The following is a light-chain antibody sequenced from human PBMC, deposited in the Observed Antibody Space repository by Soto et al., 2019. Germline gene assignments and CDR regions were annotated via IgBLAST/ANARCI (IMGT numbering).Light chain of an antibody. J-gene: IGKJ4*01. Sequence: DSQMTQSPSSLSASVGDRVTITCHASQDISTYLNWYQQKPGKAPKLLIYDASNLETGVPSRFSGGGSGTVFTFTISSLQPEDIATYYCQQYQNLPLTFGGGTKVEIK. CDR1: QDISTY. CDR2: DAS. CDR3: QQYQNLPLT. V-gene: IGKV1-33*01.